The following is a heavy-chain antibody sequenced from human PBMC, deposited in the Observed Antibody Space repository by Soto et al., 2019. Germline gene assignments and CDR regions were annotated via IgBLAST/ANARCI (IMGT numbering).Heavy chain of an antibody. CDR2: INSNGSRT. CDR3: YDLENYGK. D-gene: IGHD4-17*01. Sequence: EVQLVESGVGLVRPGGPLRLSGAALGLTFRRAWINRARQVPGKGLVWVSHINSNGSRTTYPDSVKGRFSTSRDNAKNTLYLEMNSLRDEYTAVYYCYDLENYGKWGKGTLVTVSS. V-gene: IGHV3-74*03. J-gene: IGHJ4*02. CDR1: GLTFRRAW.